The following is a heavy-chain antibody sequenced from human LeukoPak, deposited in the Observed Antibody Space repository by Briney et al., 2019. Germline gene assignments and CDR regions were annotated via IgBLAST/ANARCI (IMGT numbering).Heavy chain of an antibody. CDR1: GFTFSSYA. CDR3: VKDRRVVAYYFDY. V-gene: IGHV3-64D*09. CDR2: ISSNGGNT. J-gene: IGHJ4*02. Sequence: PGGSLRLSCSASGFTFSSYAMHWVRQAPGKGLEYVSAISSNGGNTYYADSVKGRFTISRDNSKNTLCLQMSSLRAEDTAVYYCVKDRRVVAYYFDYWGQGTLVTVSS. D-gene: IGHD2-21*01.